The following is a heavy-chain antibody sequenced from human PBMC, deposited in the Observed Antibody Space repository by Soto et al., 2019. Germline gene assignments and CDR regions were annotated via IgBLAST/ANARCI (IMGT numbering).Heavy chain of an antibody. CDR2: ISAYNGNT. J-gene: IGHJ3*02. CDR1: GYTFTSYA. Sequence: GASVKVSCKASGYTFTSYAISCVRQAPGQVLEWMGWISAYNGNTNYAQKLQGRVTMTTDTSTSTAYMELRSLRSDDTAVYYCAIIAPSITIFGVGSDAFDIWGQGTMVTVSS. CDR3: AIIAPSITIFGVGSDAFDI. D-gene: IGHD3-3*01. V-gene: IGHV1-18*01.